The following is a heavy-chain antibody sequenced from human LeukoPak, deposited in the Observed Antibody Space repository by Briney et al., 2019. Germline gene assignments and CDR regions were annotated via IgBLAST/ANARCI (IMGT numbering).Heavy chain of an antibody. J-gene: IGHJ4*02. Sequence: QPGGSLRLSCAASGFTFSSYSMNWVRQAPGKGLEWVSYISSSSSTVYYADSVKGRFTISRDNAKNSLYLQMNSLRAEDTAVYYCARGTKQRYSSSWYLPSPFDYWGQGTLVTVSS. D-gene: IGHD6-13*01. CDR3: ARGTKQRYSSSWYLPSPFDY. CDR1: GFTFSSYS. V-gene: IGHV3-48*01. CDR2: ISSSSSTV.